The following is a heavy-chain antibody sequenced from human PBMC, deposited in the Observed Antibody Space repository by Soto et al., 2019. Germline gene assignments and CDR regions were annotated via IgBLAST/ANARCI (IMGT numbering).Heavy chain of an antibody. V-gene: IGHV1-2*02. CDR1: GYPVTAYY. J-gene: IGHJ3*02. CDR2: INPATGAA. D-gene: IGHD3-3*01. Sequence: QLHLVQSGAVVKKPGASVTVSCSASGYPVTAYYMHWVRQAPGRGLEWMGGINPATGAAKYTQTVQGRVTLTRDTSTSTVFMELSGLTSEDTAVFYCASGGGVGVAGSAAFDMWGQGTLVTVSS. CDR3: ASGGGVGVAGSAAFDM.